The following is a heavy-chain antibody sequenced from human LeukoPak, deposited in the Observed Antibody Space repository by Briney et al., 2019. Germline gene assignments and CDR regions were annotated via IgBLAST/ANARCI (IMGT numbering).Heavy chain of an antibody. V-gene: IGHV3-30*19. CDR1: GFTFSSYG. J-gene: IGHJ4*02. Sequence: TGGSLRLSCAASGFTFSSYGMHWVRQAPGKGLEWVAVISYDGSNKYYADSVKGRFTISRDNSKNTLYLQMNSLRAEDTAVYYCARGPWYYDSSGYFVIFGFDYWGQGTLVTVSS. CDR3: ARGPWYYDSSGYFVIFGFDY. CDR2: ISYDGSNK. D-gene: IGHD3-22*01.